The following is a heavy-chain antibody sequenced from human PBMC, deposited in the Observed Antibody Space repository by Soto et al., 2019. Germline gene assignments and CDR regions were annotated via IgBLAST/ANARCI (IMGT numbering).Heavy chain of an antibody. J-gene: IGHJ5*02. D-gene: IGHD3-3*01. V-gene: IGHV3-74*01. Sequence: GGSLRLSCAASGFTFSSYWMHWVRQAPGKGLVWVSRINSDGSSTSYADSVKGRFTISRDNAKNTLYLQMNSLRAEDTAVYYCARGSLNYDFWSGYTNWFDPWGQGTLVTVS. CDR3: ARGSLNYDFWSGYTNWFDP. CDR1: GFTFSSYW. CDR2: INSDGSST.